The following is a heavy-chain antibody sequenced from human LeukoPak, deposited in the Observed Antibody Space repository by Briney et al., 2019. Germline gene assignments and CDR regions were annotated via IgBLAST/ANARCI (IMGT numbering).Heavy chain of an antibody. V-gene: IGHV3-30-3*01. J-gene: IGHJ4*02. CDR3: AREYYDILTGYSGTFDY. CDR1: GFTFSSYA. D-gene: IGHD3-9*01. Sequence: GGSLRLSCAASGFTFSSYAMHWVRQAPGKGLEWVAVISYDGSDKYYADSVKGRFTISRDNSENTLYLQMNSLRAEDTAVYYCAREYYDILTGYSGTFDYWGQGTLVTVSS. CDR2: ISYDGSDK.